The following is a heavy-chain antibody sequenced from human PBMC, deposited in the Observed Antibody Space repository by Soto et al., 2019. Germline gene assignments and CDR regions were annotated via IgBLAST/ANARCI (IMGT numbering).Heavy chain of an antibody. V-gene: IGHV1-46*04. CDR3: ARGDSSGYYYDAFDI. CDR1: GYTFANYH. CDR2: INPSGGTS. D-gene: IGHD3-22*01. Sequence: ASVKVSCKASGYTFANYHLRWVRQASGQGPAWMGEINPSGGTSSHAQKLQGGVTMTRDTSTSTVYMELSSLRSEDTAVYYCARGDSSGYYYDAFDIWGQGTMVTVSS. J-gene: IGHJ3*02.